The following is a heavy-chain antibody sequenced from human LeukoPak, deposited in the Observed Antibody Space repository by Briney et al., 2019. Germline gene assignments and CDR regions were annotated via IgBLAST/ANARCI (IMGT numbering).Heavy chain of an antibody. V-gene: IGHV1-8*01. D-gene: IGHD2-2*01. CDR1: GYTFTSYD. J-gene: IGHJ6*02. CDR2: MNPNSGNT. CDR3: ARFLPGYCSSTSCYGPENYYYYYGMDV. Sequence: ASVKVSCKASGYTFTSYDINWVRQAPGQGLEWMGWMNPNSGNTGYAQKFQGRVTMTRDASISTAYMELSRLRSDDTAVYYCARFLPGYCSSTSCYGPENYYYYYGMDVWGQGTTVTVSS.